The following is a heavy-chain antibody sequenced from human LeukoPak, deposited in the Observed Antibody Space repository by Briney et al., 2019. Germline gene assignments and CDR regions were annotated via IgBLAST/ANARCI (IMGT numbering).Heavy chain of an antibody. J-gene: IGHJ6*03. V-gene: IGHV3-23*01. CDR2: ISGSDVGT. Sequence: GGSLRLSCAASGFTFSSYAMSWVRQAPGKGLEWVSAISGSDVGTYYADSVKGRFIISRDNSKNTLYLQMNSLRAEDTAVYYCANTVDSSGRSYYYYYMDVWGKGTTVTVSS. CDR3: ANTVDSSGRSYYYYYMDV. CDR1: GFTFSSYA. D-gene: IGHD6-19*01.